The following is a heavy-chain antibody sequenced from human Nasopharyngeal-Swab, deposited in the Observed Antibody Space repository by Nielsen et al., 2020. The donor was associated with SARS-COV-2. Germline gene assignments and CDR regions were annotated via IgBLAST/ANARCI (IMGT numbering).Heavy chain of an antibody. CDR1: GFTFSSYD. V-gene: IGHV3-13*04. D-gene: IGHD5-12*01. CDR3: ARALAPYSGYDYDYYYGMDV. CDR2: IGTAGDT. Sequence: GASLKISCAASGFTFSSYDTHWVRQATGKGLEWVSAIGTAGDTYYPGSVKGRFTISRENAKNSLYLQMNSLRAGDTAVYYCARALAPYSGYDYDYYYGMDVWGQGTTVTVSS. J-gene: IGHJ6*02.